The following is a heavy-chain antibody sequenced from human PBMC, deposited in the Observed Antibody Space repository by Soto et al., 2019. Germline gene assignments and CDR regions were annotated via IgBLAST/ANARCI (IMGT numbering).Heavy chain of an antibody. D-gene: IGHD3-22*01. CDR3: SRGTYYPQSSGLHADY. Sequence: GGSLRLSCATSGFSFNDYAMYWVRQAPGQGLEWVAIISSDGHHQFYLDNLRGRFTVSRDNSKNTLYLQMNSLRPEDTAVYYCSRGTYYPQSSGLHADYWGPGTVVTVSS. CDR1: GFSFNDYA. CDR2: ISSDGHHQ. V-gene: IGHV3-30*03. J-gene: IGHJ4*02.